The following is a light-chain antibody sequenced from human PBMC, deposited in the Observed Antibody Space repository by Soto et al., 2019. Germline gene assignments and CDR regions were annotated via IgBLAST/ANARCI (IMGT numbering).Light chain of an antibody. J-gene: IGKJ1*01. CDR2: DXS. CDR1: QDISNY. Sequence: DIQMTQSPSSLSASLXDRVTITCRASQDISNYLXXXQQXXGXAPKXXXYDXSTLQSGVPSRFSGSGSGTEFTLTISSLQPEDFATYYCQQLMSYRGTFGQGTKVDIK. V-gene: IGKV1-9*01. CDR3: QQLMSYRGT.